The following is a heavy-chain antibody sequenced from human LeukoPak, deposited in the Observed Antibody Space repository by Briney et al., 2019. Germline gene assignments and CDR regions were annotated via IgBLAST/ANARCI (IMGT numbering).Heavy chain of an antibody. CDR1: GXSISSYY. CDR2: IYYSGNT. Sequence: PSETLSLTCTVSGXSISSYYWSWIRQPPGKGLEWIGYIYYSGNTNYNSSLESRVTISVDTSKNQFSLRLNSVTAADTAVYYCVRGRAWFDPWGQGTLVTVSS. CDR3: VRGRAWFDP. J-gene: IGHJ5*02. D-gene: IGHD3-10*01. V-gene: IGHV4-59*01.